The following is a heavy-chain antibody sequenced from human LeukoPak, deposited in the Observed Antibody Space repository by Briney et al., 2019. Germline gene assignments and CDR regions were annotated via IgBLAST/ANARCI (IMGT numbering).Heavy chain of an antibody. D-gene: IGHD5-18*01. CDR1: GYSFTSYW. CDR3: AVSRGYSYGLNYFDY. J-gene: IGHJ4*02. V-gene: IGHV5-51*01. CDR2: IYPGDSDT. Sequence: GESLRISCKGSGYSFTSYWIGWVRQMPGKGLEWMGIIYPGDSDTRYSPSFQGQVTISADKSISTAYLQWSSLKASDTAMYYCAVSRGYSYGLNYFDYWGQGTLVTVSS.